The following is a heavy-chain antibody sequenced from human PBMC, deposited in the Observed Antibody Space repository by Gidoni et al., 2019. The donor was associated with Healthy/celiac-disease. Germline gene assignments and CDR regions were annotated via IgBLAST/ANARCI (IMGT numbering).Heavy chain of an antibody. CDR1: GGSFSGYY. CDR2: INHSGST. CDR3: ARGRTVVTRGNAFDI. J-gene: IGHJ3*02. V-gene: IGHV4-34*01. Sequence: QEQLQQCGAGLLKPSETLSLTCAVYGGSFSGYYWSWLRQPPGKGLEWIGEINHSGSTNYNPSLKSRVTISVDTSKNQFSLKLSSVTAADTAVYYCARGRTVVTRGNAFDIWGQGTMVTVSS. D-gene: IGHD2-21*02.